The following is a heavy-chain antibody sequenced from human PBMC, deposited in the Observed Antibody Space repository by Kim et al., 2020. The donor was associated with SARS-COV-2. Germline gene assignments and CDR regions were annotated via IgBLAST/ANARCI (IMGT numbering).Heavy chain of an antibody. CDR3: ARTYYDYVWGSYSTDY. J-gene: IGHJ4*02. V-gene: IGHV4-4*02. CDR2: IYHSGST. CDR1: GGSISSSNW. Sequence: SETLSLTCAVSGGSISSSNWWSWVRQPPGKGLEWIGEIYHSGSTNYNPSLKSRVTISVDKSKNQFSLKLSSVTAADTAVYYCARTYYDYVWGSYSTDYWGQGTLVTVSS. D-gene: IGHD3-16*01.